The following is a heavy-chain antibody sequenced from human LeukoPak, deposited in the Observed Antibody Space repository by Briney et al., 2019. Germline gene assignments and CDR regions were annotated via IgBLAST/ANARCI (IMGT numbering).Heavy chain of an antibody. CDR2: INWNGGST. CDR1: GFTFDDYG. CDR3: ARVGDYSSGWFTYYFDY. D-gene: IGHD6-19*01. V-gene: IGHV3-20*04. J-gene: IGHJ4*02. Sequence: GGSLRLSCAASGFTFDDYGMSWVRQAPGKGLEWVSGINWNGGSTGYADSVKGRFTISRDNAKNSLYLQMNSLRAEDTAVYYCARVGDYSSGWFTYYFDYWGQGTLVTVSS.